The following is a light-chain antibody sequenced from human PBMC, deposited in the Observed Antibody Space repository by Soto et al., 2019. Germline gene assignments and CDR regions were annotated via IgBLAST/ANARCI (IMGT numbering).Light chain of an antibody. Sequence: PGERVTLSCMASQSVSSNLAWYQQKPGQAPRLLIYTASTRATGIPARFSGSGSGTEFTLTISSLQSEDFAVYYCQQYNNWPGTFGQGTKVDI. J-gene: IGKJ1*01. CDR3: QQYNNWPGT. CDR2: TAS. CDR1: QSVSSN. V-gene: IGKV3-15*01.